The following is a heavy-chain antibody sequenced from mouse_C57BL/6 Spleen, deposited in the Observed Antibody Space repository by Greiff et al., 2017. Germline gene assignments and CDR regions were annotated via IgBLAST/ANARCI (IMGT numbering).Heavy chain of an antibody. CDR2: IDPEDGDT. V-gene: IGHV14-1*01. J-gene: IGHJ2*01. Sequence: EVQLQQSGAELVRPGASVKLSCTASGFNIKDYYMTWVKQRPEQGLEWIGRIDPEDGDTEYAPKFQGKATMTADTASNTAYLQLSSLTSEDTAVYYCTTGTAVSCSFEYWGQGTTLTVSS. D-gene: IGHD2-14*01. CDR1: GFNIKDYY. CDR3: TTGTAVSCSFEY.